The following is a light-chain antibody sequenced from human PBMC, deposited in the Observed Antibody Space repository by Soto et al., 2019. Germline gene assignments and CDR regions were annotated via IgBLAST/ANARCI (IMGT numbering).Light chain of an antibody. J-gene: IGKJ2*01. CDR3: QQYNNWPYT. Sequence: LTQSPATLYIYKPERASLSCRASHTVGNNLAWYQQKPGQAPRLLIYGASIRATAVPARFSGGAYGTEFTLAISSLQSEDFAVYYCQQYNNWPYTLCQGTKVDIK. CDR1: HTVGNN. CDR2: GAS. V-gene: IGKV3-15*01.